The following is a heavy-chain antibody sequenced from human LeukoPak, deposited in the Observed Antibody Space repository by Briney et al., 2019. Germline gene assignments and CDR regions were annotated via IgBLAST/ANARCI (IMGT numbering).Heavy chain of an antibody. CDR2: IYYSGST. D-gene: IGHD3-3*01. J-gene: IGHJ4*02. V-gene: IGHV4-59*01. CDR1: GGSISSYY. Sequence: SETLSLTCTVSGGSISSYYWSWIRQPPGKGLEWIGYIYYSGSTNYNPSLKSRVTISVGTSKNQFSLKLSSVTAADTAVYYCARGSDRDDFWSGYYFDYWGQGTLVTVSS. CDR3: ARGSDRDDFWSGYYFDY.